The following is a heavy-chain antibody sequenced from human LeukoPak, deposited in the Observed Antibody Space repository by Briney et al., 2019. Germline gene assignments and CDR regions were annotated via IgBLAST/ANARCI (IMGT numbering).Heavy chain of an antibody. CDR1: GFTFSNYE. CDR2: ISSSGSTI. V-gene: IGHV3-48*03. J-gene: IGHJ4*02. D-gene: IGHD1-1*01. Sequence: GGSLRLSCAASGFTFSNYEMNWVRQAPGKGLEWVSYISSSGSTIYYADSVKGRFTISRDNAKNSLYLQVNSLRAEDTAVYYCARGTGTTAYFDYWGQGTLVTVSS. CDR3: ARGTGTTAYFDY.